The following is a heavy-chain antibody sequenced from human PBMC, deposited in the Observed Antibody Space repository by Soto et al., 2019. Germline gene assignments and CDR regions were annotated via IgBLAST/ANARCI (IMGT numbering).Heavy chain of an antibody. J-gene: IGHJ5*02. V-gene: IGHV4-30-2*01. CDR3: ARDYGSGSYYWFDP. CDR2: IYHSGST. Sequence: PSETLSLTCAVSGGSISSGGYSWSWIRQPPGKGLEWIGYIYHSGSTYYNPSLKSRVTISVDRSKNQFSLKLSSVTAADTAVYYGARDYGSGSYYWFDPWGQGTLCTVSS. CDR1: GGSISSGGYS. D-gene: IGHD3-10*01.